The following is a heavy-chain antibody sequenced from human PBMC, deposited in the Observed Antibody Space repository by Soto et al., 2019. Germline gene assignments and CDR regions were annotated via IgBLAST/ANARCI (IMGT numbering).Heavy chain of an antibody. Sequence: ASVKVSCKASGYTFTSYGISWVRQAPGQGLEWMGWISAYNGNTNYAQKLQGRVTMTTDTSTSTAYMELRSLRSDDTAVYYCARVYNWNKQYYFDYWGQGTLVTVSS. CDR1: GYTFTSYG. J-gene: IGHJ4*02. D-gene: IGHD1-20*01. CDR3: ARVYNWNKQYYFDY. CDR2: ISAYNGNT. V-gene: IGHV1-18*01.